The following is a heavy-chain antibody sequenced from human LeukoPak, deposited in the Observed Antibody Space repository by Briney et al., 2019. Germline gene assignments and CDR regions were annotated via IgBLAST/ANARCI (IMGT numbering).Heavy chain of an antibody. Sequence: PGGSLRLSCAGSGFHFSSYTMNWVRQAPGKGLEWVSSITSSGAYIYYSDSVKGRFTISRDNAKNSLYLQMNSLRAEDTAVYYCARPGIAVAGEFFDYWGQGTLVTVSS. D-gene: IGHD6-19*01. CDR3: ARPGIAVAGEFFDY. V-gene: IGHV3-21*01. CDR1: GFHFSSYT. J-gene: IGHJ4*02. CDR2: ITSSGAYI.